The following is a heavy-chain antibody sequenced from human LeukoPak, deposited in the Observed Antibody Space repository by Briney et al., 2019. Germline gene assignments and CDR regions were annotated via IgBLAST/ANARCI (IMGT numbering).Heavy chain of an antibody. V-gene: IGHV4-38-2*02. CDR1: GYSISSGYY. Sequence: SETLSLTCTVSGYSISSGYYWGWIRQPPGKGLEWIGSIYHSGSTYYNPSLKSRVTISVDTPKNQFSLKLSSVTAADTAVYYCARDPINYYDSSGLDYWGQGTLVTVSS. CDR3: ARDPINYYDSSGLDY. J-gene: IGHJ4*02. D-gene: IGHD3-22*01. CDR2: IYHSGST.